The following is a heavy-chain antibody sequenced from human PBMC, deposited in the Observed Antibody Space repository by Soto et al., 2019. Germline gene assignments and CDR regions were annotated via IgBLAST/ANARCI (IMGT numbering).Heavy chain of an antibody. V-gene: IGHV5-51*01. Sequence: GESLKISCMGSGYKVSTWHNFTSYWIAWVRQMPGEGLEWMGIIYPDDSDTRYSPSFQGQVTISADKSISTAYLQWSSLKASDTAMYYCARHRAYGSGTYYKAPPTGHYYYYAMDVWGQGTTVTVSS. CDR1: GYKVSTWHNFTSYW. CDR2: IYPDDSDT. J-gene: IGHJ6*02. D-gene: IGHD3-10*01. CDR3: ARHRAYGSGTYYKAPPTGHYYYYAMDV.